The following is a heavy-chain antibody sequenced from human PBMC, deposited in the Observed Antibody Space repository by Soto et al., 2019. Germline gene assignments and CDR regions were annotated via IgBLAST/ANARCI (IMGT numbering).Heavy chain of an antibody. D-gene: IGHD2-15*01. J-gene: IGHJ5*02. CDR3: ARVSFRRRSANWFDP. CDR2: IYYSGST. V-gene: IGHV4-61*01. CDR1: GGSVSSGSYY. Sequence: SETLSLTCTVSGGSVSSGSYYWSWIRQPPGRGLEWIGYIYYSGSTNYNPSLKSRVTISVDTSKNQFSLKLSSVTPADTAVYYCARVSFRRRSANWFDPWGQGTLVTVSS.